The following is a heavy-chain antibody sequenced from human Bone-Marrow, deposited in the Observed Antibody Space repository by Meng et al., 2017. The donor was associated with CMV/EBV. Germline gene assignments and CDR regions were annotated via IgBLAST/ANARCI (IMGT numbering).Heavy chain of an antibody. D-gene: IGHD3-9*01. V-gene: IGHV1-46*01. J-gene: IGHJ1*01. CDR3: ARDAPADDKWD. CDR2: INPSGDST. Sequence: ASVKVSCKASGYTFTNCFIHWVRQAPGQGLEWMARINPSGDSTTYAQKFQGRVTLTRDTSTTTASLELTSLTAEDTAVYYCARDAPADDKWDWGQGTLVTVYS. CDR1: GYTFTNCF.